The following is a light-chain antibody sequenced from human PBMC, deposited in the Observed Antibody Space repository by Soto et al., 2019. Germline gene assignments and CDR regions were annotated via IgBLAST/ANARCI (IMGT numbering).Light chain of an antibody. V-gene: IGKV1-5*03. CDR2: KAS. J-gene: IGKJ1*01. CDR3: QQYNSYSQT. CDR1: QTISNW. Sequence: IQMTQSPYTLSASVGDRVTITCLASQTISNWLAWYQQKPGKVPKLLIYKASTLESGVPSRFSGSGSGTEFTLTVSSLQPEDFATYYCQQYNSYSQTFGQGTKVDIK.